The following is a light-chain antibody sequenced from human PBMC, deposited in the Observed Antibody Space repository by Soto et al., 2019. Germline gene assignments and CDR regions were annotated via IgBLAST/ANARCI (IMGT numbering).Light chain of an antibody. CDR2: AAS. CDR1: QGISTY. J-gene: IGKJ2*01. Sequence: LTRFPSSLSASGEYRFTITWRASQGISTYLAWHQQKPGEAPKLLIYAASTLQSGVPARFSGSGSGTDFTLTISSLQHEDFATYYCQQLNSYPLTFGGATKL. V-gene: IGKV1-9*01. CDR3: QQLNSYPLT.